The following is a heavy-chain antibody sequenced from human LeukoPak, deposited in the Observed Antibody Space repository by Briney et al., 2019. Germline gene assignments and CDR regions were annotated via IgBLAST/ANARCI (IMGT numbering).Heavy chain of an antibody. J-gene: IGHJ4*02. V-gene: IGHV3-21*01. CDR2: ISSSRSYK. CDR1: GFTFSSYS. CDR3: ARDGIAAADY. D-gene: IGHD6-13*01. Sequence: GRSLRLSCAASGFTFSSYSMNWVRQAPGKGLEWVSSISSSRSYKYYADSVKGRFTISRDNAKNSLYLQMNSLRAEDTAVYYCARDGIAAADYWGQGTLVTVSS.